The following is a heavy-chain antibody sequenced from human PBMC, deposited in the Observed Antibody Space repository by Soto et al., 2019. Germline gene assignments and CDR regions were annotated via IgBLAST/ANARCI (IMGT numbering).Heavy chain of an antibody. Sequence: QVQLVESGGGVVQPGRSLRLSCAASGFTFSSYAMHWVRQAPGKGLEWVAVISYDGSNKYYADSVKGRFTISRDNSKNTLYLQMNSLRAEDTTVYYCAIEIERLFGYWGQGTLVTVSS. J-gene: IGHJ4*02. CDR2: ISYDGSNK. V-gene: IGHV3-30-3*01. CDR1: GFTFSSYA. D-gene: IGHD3-3*01. CDR3: AIEIERLFGY.